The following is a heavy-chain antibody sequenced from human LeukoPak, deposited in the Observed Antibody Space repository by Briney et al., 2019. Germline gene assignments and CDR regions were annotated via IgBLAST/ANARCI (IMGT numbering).Heavy chain of an antibody. D-gene: IGHD2/OR15-2a*01. CDR2: ISYDGSNK. CDR3: ARVYHGAFDI. Sequence: PGRSLRLSCAASGFTFSSYAMHWVRQAPGKGLEWVAVISYDGSNKYYADSVKGRFTISRDNSKNTLYLQMNSLRAEDTAVYYCARVYHGAFDIWGQGTMVTVSS. J-gene: IGHJ3*02. CDR1: GFTFSSYA. V-gene: IGHV3-30-3*01.